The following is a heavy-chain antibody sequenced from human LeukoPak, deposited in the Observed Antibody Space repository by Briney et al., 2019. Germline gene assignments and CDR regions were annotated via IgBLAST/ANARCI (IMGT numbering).Heavy chain of an antibody. CDR1: GFTFSSYW. J-gene: IGHJ4*01. CDR2: IKQDGSEK. CDR3: ARDDNYYDGRSYSSGFDH. V-gene: IGHV3-7*01. D-gene: IGHD3-22*01. Sequence: GGSLRLSCAASGFTFSSYWMSWVRQAPGKGLEWVANIKQDGSEKYYVDSVKGRFTISRDNAKNSLYLQMNSLRAEDTAVYYCARDDNYYDGRSYSSGFDHWGHGTLVTVSS.